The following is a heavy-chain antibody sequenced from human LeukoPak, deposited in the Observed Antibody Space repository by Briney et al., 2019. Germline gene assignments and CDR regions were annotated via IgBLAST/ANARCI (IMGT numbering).Heavy chain of an antibody. CDR1: EFTFSSYW. CDR2: IKQDGSEK. V-gene: IGHV3-7*01. D-gene: IGHD3-22*01. J-gene: IGHJ4*02. Sequence: PGRSLRLSCAASEFTFSSYWMSWVRQAPGKGLEWVANIKQDGSEKYYVDSVKGRFTISRDNAKNSLYLQMNSLRAEDTAVYYCARAGLGSGYHGGFDYWGQGTLVTVSS. CDR3: ARAGLGSGYHGGFDY.